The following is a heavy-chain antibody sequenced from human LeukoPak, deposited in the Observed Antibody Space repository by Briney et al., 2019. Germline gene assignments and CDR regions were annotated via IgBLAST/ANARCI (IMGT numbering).Heavy chain of an antibody. CDR3: ARAEVLLWFGELLKFGWFDP. Sequence: GASVKVSCKASGYTFTSYGISWVRQAPGQGLEWVGWISAYNGNTNYAQKLQGRGTMTTDTSTSTAYMELRSLRSDDTAVYYCARAEVLLWFGELLKFGWFDPWGQGTLVTVSS. V-gene: IGHV1-18*01. CDR1: GYTFTSYG. CDR2: ISAYNGNT. D-gene: IGHD3-10*01. J-gene: IGHJ5*02.